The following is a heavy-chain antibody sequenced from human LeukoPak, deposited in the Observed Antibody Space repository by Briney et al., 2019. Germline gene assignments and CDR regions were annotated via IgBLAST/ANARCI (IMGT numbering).Heavy chain of an antibody. Sequence: SETLSLTCTVSGGSISSYYWSWIRQPAGKGLEWIGRIYTSGSTNYNPSLKSRVTMSVDTSKNQFSLKLSSVTAADTAVYYCARAHRAHYYHGSGRPRTNWFDPWGQGTLVTVSS. CDR3: ARAHRAHYYHGSGRPRTNWFDP. V-gene: IGHV4-4*07. CDR2: IYTSGST. CDR1: GGSISSYY. D-gene: IGHD3-10*01. J-gene: IGHJ5*02.